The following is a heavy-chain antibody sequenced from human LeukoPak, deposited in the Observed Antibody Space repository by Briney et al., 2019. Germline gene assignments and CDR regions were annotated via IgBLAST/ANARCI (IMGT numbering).Heavy chain of an antibody. D-gene: IGHD2-2*01. CDR3: ARMRGELRVPDAIFDGMGV. J-gene: IGHJ6*02. V-gene: IGHV3-33*01. Sequence: GGSLRLSCAASGFTFNEFGMHWVRQAPGKGLEWVAFIWYDGSNRYYLDSVKGRFTISRDNSQNTLYLQMSSLRAEDTAVYYCARMRGELRVPDAIFDGMGVWGQGTTVTVSS. CDR2: IWYDGSNR. CDR1: GFTFNEFG.